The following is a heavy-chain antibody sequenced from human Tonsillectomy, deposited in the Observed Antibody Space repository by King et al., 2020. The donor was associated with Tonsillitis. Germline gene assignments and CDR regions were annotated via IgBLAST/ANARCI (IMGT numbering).Heavy chain of an antibody. J-gene: IGHJ4*02. CDR1: GYISTDYY. CDR2: INPNTGGS. Sequence: VQLVQSGAEVKKPGASVNVSCKPSGYISTDYYMHWVRQAPGQGLEWMGWINPNTGGSSSAQKFQGRVAMTRDTSISTFYMELSGLTSDDTAVYYCARALDNIVVVSAATLYYWGQGTLVTVSS. D-gene: IGHD2-2*01. CDR3: ARALDNIVVVSAATLYY. V-gene: IGHV1-2*02.